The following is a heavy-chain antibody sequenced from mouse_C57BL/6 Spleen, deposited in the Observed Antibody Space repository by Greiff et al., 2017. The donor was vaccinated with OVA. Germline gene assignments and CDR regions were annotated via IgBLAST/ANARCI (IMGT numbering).Heavy chain of an antibody. V-gene: IGHV1-55*01. Sequence: VQLQQSGAELVKPGASVKMSCKASGYTFTSYWITWVKQRPGQGLEWIGDIYPGSGSTNYNEKFKSKATLTVDTSSSTAYMQLSSLTSEDSAVYYCARLIDSSGWYFDVWGTGTTVTVSS. J-gene: IGHJ1*03. D-gene: IGHD3-2*02. CDR3: ARLIDSSGWYFDV. CDR2: IYPGSGST. CDR1: GYTFTSYW.